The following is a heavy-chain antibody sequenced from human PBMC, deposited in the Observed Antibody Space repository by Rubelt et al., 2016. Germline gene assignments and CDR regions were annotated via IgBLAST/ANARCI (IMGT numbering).Heavy chain of an antibody. D-gene: IGHD5-18*01. Sequence: QEQLQQWGAELLKPSETLSLTCAVYVDSFSGYYWGWIRQPPGKGLEWIASVYYGGSTYYTPSLQSRVTISVDASKNQFPLNLWLVTAADTAVYYCARKTYGYRANWFDPWGQGTLVTVSS. CDR2: VYYGGST. V-gene: IGHV4-34*01. J-gene: IGHJ5*02. CDR1: VDSFSGYY. CDR3: ARKTYGYRANWFDP.